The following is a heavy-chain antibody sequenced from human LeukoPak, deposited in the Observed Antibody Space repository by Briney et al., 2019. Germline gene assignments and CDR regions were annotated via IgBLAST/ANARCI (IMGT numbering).Heavy chain of an antibody. CDR1: GESFSGYY. J-gene: IGHJ4*02. V-gene: IGHV4-34*01. D-gene: IGHD3-10*01. CDR2: INHSGST. CDR3: ARIKGFYYYGSGRATGYFDC. Sequence: PSETLSLTCAVYGESFSGYYWSWIRQPPGKGLEWIGEINHSGSTNYNPSLKSRVTISVDTSKNQFSLKLSSVTAADTAVYYCARIKGFYYYGSGRATGYFDCWGQGTLVTVSS.